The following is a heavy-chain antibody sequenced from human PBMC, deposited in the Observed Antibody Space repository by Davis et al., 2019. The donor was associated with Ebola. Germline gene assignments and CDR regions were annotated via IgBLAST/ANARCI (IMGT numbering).Heavy chain of an antibody. D-gene: IGHD5-24*01. V-gene: IGHV4-34*01. CDR3: ARETSAFGYTRWFDP. J-gene: IGHJ5*02. Sequence: PGGSLRLSCAVYGGSFSGYYWSWIRQPPGKGLEWIGEINHSGSTNYNPSLKSRVTISVDTSKNQFSLKLSSVTAADTAVYYCARETSAFGYTRWFDPWGQGTLVTVSS. CDR2: INHSGST. CDR1: GGSFSGYY.